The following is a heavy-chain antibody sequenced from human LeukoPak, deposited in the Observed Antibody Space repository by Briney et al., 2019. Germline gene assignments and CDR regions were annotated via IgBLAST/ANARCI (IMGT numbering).Heavy chain of an antibody. V-gene: IGHV3-7*01. CDR1: GFTFSNYW. Sequence: GGSLRLSCAASGFTFSNYWMNWVRQAPGKGLEWVANIKQDGSEKYYVDSVKGRFTISRDNAKNSLYLQMNSLRAEDSAVYYCARDIYDILTGYYDNWFDPWGQGTLVTVSS. J-gene: IGHJ5*02. CDR2: IKQDGSEK. D-gene: IGHD3-9*01. CDR3: ARDIYDILTGYYDNWFDP.